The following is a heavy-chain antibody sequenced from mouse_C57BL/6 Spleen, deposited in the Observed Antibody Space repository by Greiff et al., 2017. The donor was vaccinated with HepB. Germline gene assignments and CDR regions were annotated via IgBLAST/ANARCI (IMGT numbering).Heavy chain of an antibody. D-gene: IGHD2-12*01. J-gene: IGHJ3*01. V-gene: IGHV1-55*01. CDR2: IYPGSGST. Sequence: VQLQQSGAELVKPGASVKMSCKASGYTFTSYWITWVKQRPGQGLEWIGDIYPGSGSTNYNEKFKSKTTLTVDTSSSTAYMQLSSLTSEDSAVYYCASGNYRKGAYWGQGTLVTVSA. CDR3: ASGNYRKGAY. CDR1: GYTFTSYW.